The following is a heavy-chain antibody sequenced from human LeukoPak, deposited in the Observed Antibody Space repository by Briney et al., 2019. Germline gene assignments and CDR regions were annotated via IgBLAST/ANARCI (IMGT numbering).Heavy chain of an antibody. CDR1: GFTFSSYA. CDR3: ATKGDGPFDY. J-gene: IGHJ4*02. CDR2: ISYDGSKK. D-gene: IGHD3-16*01. Sequence: PGGSLRLSCAASGFTFSSYAVHWVRQAPGKGLEWVAIISYDGSKKHYADSVKGRFTFSRDNSKNTLYLQMNSLRAEDTSVYYCATKGDGPFDYWGQGTLVTVSS. V-gene: IGHV3-30*04.